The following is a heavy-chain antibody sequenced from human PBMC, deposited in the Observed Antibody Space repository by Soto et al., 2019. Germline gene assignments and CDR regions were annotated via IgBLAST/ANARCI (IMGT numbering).Heavy chain of an antibody. CDR2: ISYDGSNK. J-gene: IGHJ6*02. D-gene: IGHD3-10*01. CDR3: AKDRDYYYGMDV. CDR1: GFTFSSYG. V-gene: IGHV3-30*18. Sequence: PGGSLRLSCAASGFTFSSYGMHWVRQAPGKGLEWVAVISYDGSNKYYADSVKGRFTISRDNSKNTLYLQMNSLRAEDTAVYYCAKDRDYYYGMDVWGQGTTVTXSS.